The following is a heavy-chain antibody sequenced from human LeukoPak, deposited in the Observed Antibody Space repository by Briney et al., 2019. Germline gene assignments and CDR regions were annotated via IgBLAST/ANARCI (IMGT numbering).Heavy chain of an antibody. CDR2: ISYDGSNK. Sequence: GGSLRLSCAASGFTFSSYGMHWVRQAPGKGLEWVAVISYDGSNKYYADSVKGRFTISRDNSKNTLYLQMNSLRAEDTAVYYCAKAYGSGSYWSYGMDVWGQGTTVTVSS. CDR1: GFTFSSYG. CDR3: AKAYGSGSYWSYGMDV. D-gene: IGHD3-10*01. V-gene: IGHV3-30*18. J-gene: IGHJ6*02.